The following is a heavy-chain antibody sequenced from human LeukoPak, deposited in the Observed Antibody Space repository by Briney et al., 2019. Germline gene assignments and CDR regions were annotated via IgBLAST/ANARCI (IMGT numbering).Heavy chain of an antibody. D-gene: IGHD2-2*01. J-gene: IGHJ4*02. V-gene: IGHV3-30*04. CDR3: AKVETSGGANCYALDY. CDR1: GFTFSSYA. Sequence: GRSLRLSCAASGFTFSSYAMHWVRQAPGKGLEWVAVISYDGSNKYYADSVKGRFTISRDNSKNTLYLQMNGLSAEDTAVYYCAKVETSGGANCYALDYWGQGTLVTVSS. CDR2: ISYDGSNK.